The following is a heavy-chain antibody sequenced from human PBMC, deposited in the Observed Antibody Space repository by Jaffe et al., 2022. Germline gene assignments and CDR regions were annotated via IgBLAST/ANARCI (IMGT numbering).Heavy chain of an antibody. J-gene: IGHJ5*02. V-gene: IGHV1-2*06. Sequence: QVQLVQSGAEVKKPGASVKVSCKASGYTFTGYYMHWVRQAPGQGLEWMGRINPNSGGTNYAQKFQGRVTMTRDTSISTAYMELSRLRSDDTAVYYCAIASSGITMVQGVIGFFDPWGQGTLVTVSS. D-gene: IGHD3-10*01. CDR2: INPNSGGT. CDR1: GYTFTGYY. CDR3: AIASSGITMVQGVIGFFDP.